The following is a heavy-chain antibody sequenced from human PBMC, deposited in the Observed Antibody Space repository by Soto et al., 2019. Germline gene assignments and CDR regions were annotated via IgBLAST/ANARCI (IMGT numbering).Heavy chain of an antibody. CDR3: ARGLTIFGVGYYYMDV. Sequence: GSLRLSCAASGFTVSSNYMSWVRQAPGKGLEWVSVIYSGGSTYYADSVKGRFTISRDNSKNTLYLQMNSLRAEDTAVYYCARGLTIFGVGYYYMDVWGKGTTVTVSS. D-gene: IGHD3-3*01. V-gene: IGHV3-66*01. CDR1: GFTVSSNY. J-gene: IGHJ6*03. CDR2: IYSGGST.